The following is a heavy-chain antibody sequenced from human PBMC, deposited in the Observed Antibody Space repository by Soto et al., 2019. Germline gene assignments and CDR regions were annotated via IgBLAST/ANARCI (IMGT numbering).Heavy chain of an antibody. V-gene: IGHV1-69*12. J-gene: IGHJ4*02. D-gene: IGHD1-26*01. CDR3: ARDRQSIGGATYYFHY. CDR2: IIPIFGTA. CDR1: GGTFSSYA. Sequence: QVQLVQSGAEVKKPGSSVKVSCKASGGTFSSYAISWVRQAPGQGLEWMGGIIPIFGTASYAQKFQGRVTITADESTSTAYMELSGLRSADTAVYYGARDRQSIGGATYYFHYWGPGTLVTVSS.